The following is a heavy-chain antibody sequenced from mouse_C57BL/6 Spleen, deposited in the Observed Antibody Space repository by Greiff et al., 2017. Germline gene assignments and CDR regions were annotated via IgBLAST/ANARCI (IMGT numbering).Heavy chain of an antibody. CDR1: GYAFSSYW. Sequence: LQQSRASVKISCKASGYAFSSYWMNWGKQRPGKGLEWIGQIYPGVGDTNYNGKFKGKATLTADKSSSTAYMQLSSLTSSASSFCFWATDCSSPWGQGTTLSVSS. CDR3: ATDCSSP. CDR2: IYPGVGDT. V-gene: IGHV1-80*01. D-gene: IGHD1-1*01. J-gene: IGHJ2*01.